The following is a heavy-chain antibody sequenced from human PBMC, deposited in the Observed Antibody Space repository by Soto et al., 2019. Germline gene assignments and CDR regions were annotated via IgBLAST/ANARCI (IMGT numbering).Heavy chain of an antibody. Sequence: QVQLVQSGAEVKKPGSSVKVSCKAPGGTFSSYAISWVRQAPGQGLEWMGGIIPIFGTANYAQKFQGRVTITADESTSTAYMELSSLRSEDTAVYYCARGVVVPAAHLYYYYGMDVWGQGTTVTVSS. D-gene: IGHD2-2*01. J-gene: IGHJ6*02. V-gene: IGHV1-69*01. CDR3: ARGVVVPAAHLYYYYGMDV. CDR1: GGTFSSYA. CDR2: IIPIFGTA.